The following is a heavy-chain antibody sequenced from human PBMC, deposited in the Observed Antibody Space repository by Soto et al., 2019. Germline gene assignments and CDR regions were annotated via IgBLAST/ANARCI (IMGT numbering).Heavy chain of an antibody. V-gene: IGHV4-59*01. J-gene: IGHJ4*02. CDR2: VFYSGRT. D-gene: IGHD5-18*01. CDR1: GGSINNFH. Sequence: SETLSLTCSVSGGSINNFHWSWIRQPPGKGLEWIGFVFYSGRTTYNPSLQSRVTISVDTSHNHFSLKVRSVTAADTATYYCARIKSGYSYGSIIDFWGQGKLVTVSA. CDR3: ARIKSGYSYGSIIDF.